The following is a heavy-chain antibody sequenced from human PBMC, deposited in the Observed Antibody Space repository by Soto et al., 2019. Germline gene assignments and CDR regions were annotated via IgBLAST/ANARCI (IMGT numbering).Heavy chain of an antibody. V-gene: IGHV3-66*01. J-gene: IGHJ5*02. CDR2: IYSGGST. Sequence: GSLRLSCAASGFTVSSNYMSWVRQAPGKGLEWVSVIYSGGSTYYADSVKGRFTISRDNSKNTLYLQMNSLRAEDTAVYYCARDESSSSGSYSINRFDPWGQGTLVTVSS. D-gene: IGHD3-10*01. CDR3: ARDESSSSGSYSINRFDP. CDR1: GFTVSSNY.